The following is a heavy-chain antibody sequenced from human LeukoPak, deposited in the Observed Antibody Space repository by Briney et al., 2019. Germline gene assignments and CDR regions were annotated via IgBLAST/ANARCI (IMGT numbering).Heavy chain of an antibody. J-gene: IGHJ1*01. D-gene: IGHD3-22*01. CDR3: AKVLYYYDSSGTGD. CDR2: ISYDGSNK. Sequence: GGSLRLSCAASGFTFSAYWMSWVRQAPGKGLEWVAVISYDGSNKYYADSVKGRFTISRDNSKNTLYLQMNSLRAEDTAVYYCAKVLYYYDSSGTGDWGQGTLVTVSS. V-gene: IGHV3-30*18. CDR1: GFTFSAYW.